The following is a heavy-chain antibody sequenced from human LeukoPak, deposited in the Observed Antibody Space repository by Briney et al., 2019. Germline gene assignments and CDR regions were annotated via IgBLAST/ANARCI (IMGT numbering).Heavy chain of an antibody. CDR2: IIPILGIA. D-gene: IGHD6-13*01. CDR3: ARGAGYSSSWYDDY. V-gene: IGHV1-69*02. Sequence: SVKVSCKATGGTFSSYTISWVRQAPGQGLEWMGRIIPILGIANYAQKFQGRVTITADKSTSTAYMELSSLRSEDTAVYYCARGAGYSSSWYDDYWGQGTLVTVSS. J-gene: IGHJ4*02. CDR1: GGTFSSYT.